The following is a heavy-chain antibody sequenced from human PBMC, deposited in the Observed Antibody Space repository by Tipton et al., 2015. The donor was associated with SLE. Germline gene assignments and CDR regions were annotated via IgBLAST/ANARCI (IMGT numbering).Heavy chain of an antibody. CDR2: IKQDGSEK. V-gene: IGHV3-7*01. Sequence: FLRLSCAASGFTFSSYWMSWVRQAPGKGLEWVANIKQDGSEKYYVDSVKGRFTISRDNAKNSLYLQMNSLRAEDTAVYYCARVKVGGNWFDPWDQGTLVTVSS. D-gene: IGHD3-22*01. CDR1: GFTFSSYW. J-gene: IGHJ5*02. CDR3: ARVKVGGNWFDP.